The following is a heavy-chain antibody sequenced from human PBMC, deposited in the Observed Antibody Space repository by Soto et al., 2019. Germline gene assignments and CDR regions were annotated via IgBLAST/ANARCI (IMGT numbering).Heavy chain of an antibody. J-gene: IGHJ6*02. CDR1: GGTFSSYA. V-gene: IGHV1-69*13. CDR2: IIPIFGTA. D-gene: IGHD6-13*01. Sequence: GASVKVSCKASGGTFSSYAISWVRQAPGQGLEWMGGIIPIFGTANYAQKFQGRVTITADESTSTAYMELSSLRSEDTAVYYCARDKKWEQQLVLQWDYYGMDVWGQGTTVTVSS. CDR3: ARDKKWEQQLVLQWDYYGMDV.